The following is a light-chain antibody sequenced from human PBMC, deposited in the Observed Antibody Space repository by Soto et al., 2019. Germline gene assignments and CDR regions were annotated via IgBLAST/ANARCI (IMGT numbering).Light chain of an antibody. J-gene: IGLJ3*02. Sequence: QSVLTQPASVSGSPGQSITISCTGTSSAVGGYKYVSWYQQYPGKAPKLMIYEVSNRPSGVSNRFSGSKSGNTASLSISGLQAEDEADYYCSSYTSSDTLVFGGGTKVTVL. CDR1: SSAVGGYKY. CDR3: SSYTSSDTLV. CDR2: EVS. V-gene: IGLV2-14*01.